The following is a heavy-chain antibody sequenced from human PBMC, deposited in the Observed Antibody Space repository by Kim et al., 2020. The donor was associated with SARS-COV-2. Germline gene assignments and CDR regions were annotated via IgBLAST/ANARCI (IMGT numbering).Heavy chain of an antibody. CDR3: ARLLHGDHGDY. V-gene: IGHV4-39*01. CDR2: IYYSGST. Sequence: SETLSLTCTVSGGSISSSSYYWGWIRQPPGKGLEWIGSIYYSGSTYYNPSLKSRVTISVDTSKNQFSLKLSSVTAADTAVYYCARLLHGDHGDYWGQGTLVTVSS. D-gene: IGHD4-17*01. J-gene: IGHJ4*02. CDR1: GGSISSSSYY.